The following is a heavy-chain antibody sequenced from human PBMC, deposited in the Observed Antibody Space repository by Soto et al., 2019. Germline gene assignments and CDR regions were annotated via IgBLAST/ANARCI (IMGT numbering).Heavy chain of an antibody. J-gene: IGHJ4*02. Sequence: ASVNVSCKASGYAFTRDYRHWGRKAPGQGLEWMGIINPSGGSTSYAQKFQGRVTMTRDTSTSTVYMELSSLRSEDTAVYYCARVRRSSGYYYGYWGQGIPVT. D-gene: IGHD3-22*01. CDR2: INPSGGST. V-gene: IGHV1-46*01. CDR3: ARVRRSSGYYYGY. CDR1: GYAFTRDY.